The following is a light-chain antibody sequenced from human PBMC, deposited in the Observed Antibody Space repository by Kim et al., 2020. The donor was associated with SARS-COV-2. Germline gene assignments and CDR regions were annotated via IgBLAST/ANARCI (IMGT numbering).Light chain of an antibody. J-gene: IGKJ2*01. CDR1: QSISSY. V-gene: IGKV1-39*01. CDR2: AAS. Sequence: DIQMTQSPSSLSASVGDRVTITCRASQSISSYLNWYQQKPGKAPKLLIYAASSLQSGVPSRFSGSGSGTDFTLTISSLQPEDFATYYWQESYSTPQTFGQGTKLEI. CDR3: QESYSTPQT.